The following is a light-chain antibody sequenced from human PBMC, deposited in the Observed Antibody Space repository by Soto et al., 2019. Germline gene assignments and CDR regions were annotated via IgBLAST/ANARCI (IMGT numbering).Light chain of an antibody. Sequence: QSVLTQPASVSGSPGQSITISCTGTSSDVGLYNLVSWYQQLPGKASKLIIYEVNERPSGISDRFSGSKSGNTASLTISGLQDEDEADYYCCSYVGSSILMFGGGTQLTVL. CDR1: SSDVGLYNL. J-gene: IGLJ3*02. CDR2: EVN. V-gene: IGLV2-23*02. CDR3: CSYVGSSILM.